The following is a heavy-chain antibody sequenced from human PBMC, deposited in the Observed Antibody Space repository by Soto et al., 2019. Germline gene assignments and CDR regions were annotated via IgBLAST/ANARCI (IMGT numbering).Heavy chain of an antibody. CDR2: MYHSGSP. V-gene: IGHV4-4*02. J-gene: IGHJ5*02. CDR3: ARVTSVLGSEGADVGSWFDP. CDR1: GGSIRTPDW. D-gene: IGHD5-12*01. Sequence: SETLSLTCTVSGGSIRTPDWWSWLSQTPAKGLECIGEMYHSGSPNYNPCLKSRVSMPLDKSNNQFSLKLYSVTAADTAVYYCARVTSVLGSEGADVGSWFDPWGQGSLRTVSS.